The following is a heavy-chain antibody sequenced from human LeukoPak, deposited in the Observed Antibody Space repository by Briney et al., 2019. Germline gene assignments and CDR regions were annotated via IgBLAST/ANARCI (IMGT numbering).Heavy chain of an antibody. CDR3: ATLLGFDYGDYEAVY. V-gene: IGHV1-24*01. Sequence: ASVKVSCKVSGYTLTELSMHWVRQAPGKGLEWMGGFDPEDGETIYAQKFQGRVTMTEDTSTDTAYMELSSLRSEDTAVYYCATLLGFDYGDYEAVYWGQGTLVTVSS. J-gene: IGHJ4*02. CDR1: GYTLTELS. CDR2: FDPEDGET. D-gene: IGHD4-17*01.